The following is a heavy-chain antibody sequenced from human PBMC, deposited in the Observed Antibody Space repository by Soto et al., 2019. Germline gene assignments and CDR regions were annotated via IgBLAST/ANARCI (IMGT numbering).Heavy chain of an antibody. D-gene: IGHD2-2*01. CDR3: ARKVPAAPDYYYYYGMDV. CDR1: GGTFSSYA. Sequence: SVKVSCKASGGTFSSYAISWVRQAPGQGLEWMGGIIPIFGTANYAQKLQGRVTMTTDTSTSTAYMELRSLRSDDTAVYYCARKVPAAPDYYYYYGMDVWGQGTTVTVSS. J-gene: IGHJ6*02. V-gene: IGHV1-69*05. CDR2: IIPIFGTA.